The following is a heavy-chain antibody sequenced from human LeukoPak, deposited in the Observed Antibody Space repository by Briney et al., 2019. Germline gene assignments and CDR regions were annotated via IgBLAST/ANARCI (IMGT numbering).Heavy chain of an antibody. CDR3: VRALWFGEAFFDF. J-gene: IGHJ4*02. D-gene: IGHD3-10*01. CDR2: IKQDGSGQ. CDR1: GFTFSSYA. Sequence: GGSLRLSCAASGFTFSSYAMTWVRQAPGKGLEWVANIKQDGSGQYYVDSVKGRFTISRDNAKNSLYLQMNSLRAEDTALYYCVRALWFGEAFFDFWGQGALVTVSS. V-gene: IGHV3-7*01.